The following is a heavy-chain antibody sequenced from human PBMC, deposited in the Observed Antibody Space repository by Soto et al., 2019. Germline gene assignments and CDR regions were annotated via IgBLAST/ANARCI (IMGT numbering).Heavy chain of an antibody. J-gene: IGHJ4*02. CDR3: AKGYCSSTSCYTMRFLEWLLYWYDY. CDR2: ISYDGSNK. CDR1: GFTFGNYG. V-gene: IGHV3-30*18. Sequence: PGGSLRLSCAASGFTFGNYGMHWVRQAPGKGLEWVAVISYDGSNKYYADSVKGRFTISRDNSKNTLYLQMNSLRAEDTAVYYCAKGYCSSTSCYTMRFLEWLLYWYDYWGQGTLVTVSS. D-gene: IGHD2-2*02.